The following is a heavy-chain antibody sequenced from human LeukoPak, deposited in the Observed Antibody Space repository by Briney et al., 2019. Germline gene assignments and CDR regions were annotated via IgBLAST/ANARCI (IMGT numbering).Heavy chain of an antibody. J-gene: IGHJ4*02. CDR1: GFTFSSYA. V-gene: IGHV3-23*01. CDR2: ISGSGGST. CDR3: AKPHMITFGGIIVPDFDY. D-gene: IGHD3-16*02. Sequence: GGSLRLSCAASGFTFSSYAMSWVRQAPGKGLEWVSAISGSGGSTYYADSVKGRFTISRDNPKNTLYLQMNSLRAEDTAVYYCAKPHMITFGGIIVPDFDYWGQGTLVTVSS.